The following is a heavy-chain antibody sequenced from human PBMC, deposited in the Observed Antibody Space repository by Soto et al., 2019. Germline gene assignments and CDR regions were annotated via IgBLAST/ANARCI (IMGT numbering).Heavy chain of an antibody. CDR2: TYYRSKWYN. D-gene: IGHD2-2*01. CDR3: ARMAICNARYCSSTSCCHYYYYGMDV. J-gene: IGHJ6*02. Sequence: SQTLSLTCAISGDSVSGNSAAWNWIRQSPSRGLEWLGRTYYRSKWYNDYAVSVKSRITINPDTSKNQFSLQLNSVTPEDTAVYYCARMAICNARYCSSTSCCHYYYYGMDVWGQGTTVTVSS. CDR1: GDSVSGNSAA. V-gene: IGHV6-1*01.